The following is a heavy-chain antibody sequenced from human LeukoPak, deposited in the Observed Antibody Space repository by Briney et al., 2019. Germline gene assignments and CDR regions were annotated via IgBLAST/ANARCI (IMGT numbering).Heavy chain of an antibody. CDR3: ARSYAHDY. CDR2: INHSGST. V-gene: IGHV4-34*01. CDR1: GGSYSGDY. D-gene: IGHD2-2*01. Sequence: SETLSLTCAVYGGSYSGDYWSWIRQPPGKGLEWIGEINHSGSTNYNPSLKSRVTISVDTSKNQFSLKLSSVTAADTAVYYCARSYAHDYWGQGTLVTVSS. J-gene: IGHJ4*02.